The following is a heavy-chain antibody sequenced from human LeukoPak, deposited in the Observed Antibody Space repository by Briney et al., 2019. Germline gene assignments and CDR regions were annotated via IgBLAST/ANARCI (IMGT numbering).Heavy chain of an antibody. Sequence: GGSLRLSCAASGFTFSSYWMHWVRQAPGKGLVWVSRINSDGSSTSYADSVKGRFTISRDNAKNTLYLQMNSLRAEDTAVYYCAKDFGVRGAPGFDYWGQGTLVTVSS. V-gene: IGHV3-74*01. J-gene: IGHJ4*02. CDR2: INSDGSST. CDR1: GFTFSSYW. D-gene: IGHD3-10*01. CDR3: AKDFGVRGAPGFDY.